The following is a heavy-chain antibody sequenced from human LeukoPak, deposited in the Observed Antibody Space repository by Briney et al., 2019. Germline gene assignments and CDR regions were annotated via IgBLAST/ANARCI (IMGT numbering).Heavy chain of an antibody. CDR3: AKDHLRGFSSGWSGYDY. Sequence: PGGSLSLSCAASGFTFSSYAMSWVRQAPGKGLEWVSAISGSGGSTYYADSVKGRFTISRDNSKNTLYLQMNSLRAEDTAVYYCAKDHLRGFSSGWSGYDYWGQGTLVTVSS. J-gene: IGHJ4*02. V-gene: IGHV3-23*01. CDR1: GFTFSSYA. CDR2: ISGSGGST. D-gene: IGHD6-19*01.